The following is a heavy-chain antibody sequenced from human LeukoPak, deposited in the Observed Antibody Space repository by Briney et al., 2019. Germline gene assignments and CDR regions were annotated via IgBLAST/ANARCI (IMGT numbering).Heavy chain of an antibody. CDR2: ISGSGGSA. Sequence: GGSLRLSCAASGFTFSSYAMSWVRQAPGKGLEWVSAISGSGGSAYYADSVKGRFTISRDNSKNTLYLQMNSLRAEDTAVYYCAKARGYSGYDPSDYWGQGTLVTVSS. CDR1: GFTFSSYA. CDR3: AKARGYSGYDPSDY. D-gene: IGHD5-12*01. V-gene: IGHV3-23*01. J-gene: IGHJ4*02.